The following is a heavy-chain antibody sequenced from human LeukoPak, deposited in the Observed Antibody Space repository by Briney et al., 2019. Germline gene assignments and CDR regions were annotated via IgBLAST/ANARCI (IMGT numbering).Heavy chain of an antibody. CDR2: INYSGNT. CDR3: ARHRPGERRFDP. Sequence: SETLSLTCAVSGGSIRNDYWSWIRQSPGKGLEWIAYINYSGNTNYNPSLESRGTISVDTSKNLFSLKFTSVTAADTAVYYCARHRPGERRFDPWGQGTLVTVSS. D-gene: IGHD3-16*01. J-gene: IGHJ5*02. V-gene: IGHV4-59*08. CDR1: GGSIRNDY.